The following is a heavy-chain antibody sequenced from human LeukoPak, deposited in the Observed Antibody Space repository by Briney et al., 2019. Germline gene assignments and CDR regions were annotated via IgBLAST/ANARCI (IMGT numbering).Heavy chain of an antibody. CDR1: GGTFSSYA. CDR3: ARDRGYSGYEFVY. CDR2: IIPMVDRA. D-gene: IGHD5-12*01. V-gene: IGHV1-69*04. Sequence: SVKVSCKASGGTFSSYAISWVRQAPGQGLEWMGRIIPMVDRANYAQKFQGRVTITADKSTSTAYMDLSSLRSEDTAVYYCARDRGYSGYEFVYWGQGTVVTVSS. J-gene: IGHJ4*02.